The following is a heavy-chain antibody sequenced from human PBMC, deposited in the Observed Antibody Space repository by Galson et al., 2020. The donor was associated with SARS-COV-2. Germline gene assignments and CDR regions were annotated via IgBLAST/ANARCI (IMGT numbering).Heavy chain of an antibody. J-gene: IGHJ6*02. CDR2: IIPIFGTA. CDR1: GGTFSSYA. D-gene: IGHD6-13*01. V-gene: IGHV1-69*13. Sequence: SVKVSCTASGGTFSSYAISWVRQAPGQGLEWMGGIIPIFGTANYAQKFQGRVTITADESTSTAYMELSSLRSEDTAVYYCARGYWKKEASSWYYYYGMDVWGQGTTVTVSS. CDR3: ARGYWKKEASSWYYYYGMDV.